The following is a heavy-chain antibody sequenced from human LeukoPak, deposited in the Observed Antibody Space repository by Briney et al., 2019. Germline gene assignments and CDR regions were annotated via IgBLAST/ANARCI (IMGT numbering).Heavy chain of an antibody. J-gene: IGHJ3*01. V-gene: IGHV3-48*03. Sequence: PGGSLRLSCAASGFTFSSYELYWVRQAPGKGLEWVSYISSGGIIKYADSVKGQFTISRDDAKKSLYLQMNSLRAEDTAIYYCGAGRQFVGAFDLWGQGTLVTVSS. D-gene: IGHD3-10*01. CDR2: ISSGGII. CDR1: GFTFSSYE. CDR3: GAGRQFVGAFDL.